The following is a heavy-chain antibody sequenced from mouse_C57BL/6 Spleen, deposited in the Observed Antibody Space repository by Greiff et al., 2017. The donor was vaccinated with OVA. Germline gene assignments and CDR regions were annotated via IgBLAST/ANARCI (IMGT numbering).Heavy chain of an antibody. D-gene: IGHD4-1*01. CDR3: ARELGDY. CDR1: GYAFSSSW. V-gene: IGHV1-82*01. CDR2: IYPGDGDT. J-gene: IGHJ2*01. Sequence: VKLMESGPELVKPGASVKISCKASGYAFSSSWMNWVKQRPGKGLEWIGRIYPGDGDTNYNGKFKGKATLTADKSSSTAYMQLSSLTSEDSAVYFCARELGDYWGQGTTLTVSS.